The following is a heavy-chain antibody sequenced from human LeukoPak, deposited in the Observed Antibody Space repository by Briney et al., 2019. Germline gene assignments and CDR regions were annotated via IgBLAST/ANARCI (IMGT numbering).Heavy chain of an antibody. J-gene: IGHJ4*02. CDR2: IKEDGSDK. CDR1: GFTFSTYA. D-gene: IGHD3-22*01. V-gene: IGHV3-7*04. Sequence: PGGSLRLSCAASGFTFSTYAMSCVRHAPGKRLEWVAMIKEDGSDKYYVDYVKGRFTIPRDKDKNSLYLQMNSLRAEDTAVYYCARAQNYYDSSGRVFDYWGQGTLVTVSS. CDR3: ARAQNYYDSSGRVFDY.